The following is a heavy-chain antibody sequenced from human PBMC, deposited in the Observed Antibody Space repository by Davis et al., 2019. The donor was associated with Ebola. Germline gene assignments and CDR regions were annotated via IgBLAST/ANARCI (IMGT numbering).Heavy chain of an antibody. CDR1: GFTFSGSA. V-gene: IGHV3-73*01. J-gene: IGHJ4*02. Sequence: GESLKISCAASGFTFSGSAMHWVRQASGKGLEWVGRIRSKANSYATAYDASVKGRFTISRDDSKNTAYLQMNSLKTEDTAVYYCTSTTPDYWGQGTLVTVSS. CDR3: TSTTPDY. D-gene: IGHD1-26*01. CDR2: IRSKANSYAT.